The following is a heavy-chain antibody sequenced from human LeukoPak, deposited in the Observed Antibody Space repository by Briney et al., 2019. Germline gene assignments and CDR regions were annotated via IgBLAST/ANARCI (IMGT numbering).Heavy chain of an antibody. D-gene: IGHD1-1*01. J-gene: IGHJ4*02. CDR3: AAPKIIASTSPFDY. CDR2: IYSCGTT. Sequence: VIYSCGTTYYADSVKGRFTIFSDSSKTTLYLQMNSLRAEDTAVYYCAAPKIIASTSPFDYWGQGTLVTVSS. V-gene: IGHV3-66*01.